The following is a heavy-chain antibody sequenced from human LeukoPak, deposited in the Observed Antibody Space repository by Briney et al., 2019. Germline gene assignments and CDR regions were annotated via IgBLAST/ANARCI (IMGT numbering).Heavy chain of an antibody. CDR3: ARIGYYGSAPDY. Sequence: ASVKVSCKASGYTFTGYYMHWVRQAPGQGLEWVGWINPNSGGTNYAQKFQGRVTMTRATSISTAYMELSRLRSDDTAVYYCARIGYYGSAPDYWGQGTLVTVSS. J-gene: IGHJ4*02. CDR1: GYTFTGYY. V-gene: IGHV1-2*02. D-gene: IGHD3-10*01. CDR2: INPNSGGT.